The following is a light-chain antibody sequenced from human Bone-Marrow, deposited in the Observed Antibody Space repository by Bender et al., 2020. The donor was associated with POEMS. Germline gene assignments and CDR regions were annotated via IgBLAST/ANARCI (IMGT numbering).Light chain of an antibody. J-gene: IGLJ2*01. Sequence: SYVLTQPPSVSVAPGQTARITCGGNKIGSESVHWYQQRPGQAPVLVVFDDSDRPSGIPQRFSGSNSVNMATLTISRVEAGDEADYYCQVWDSSSDHVVFGGGTKLTVL. CDR1: KIGSES. CDR3: QVWDSSSDHVV. CDR2: DDS. V-gene: IGLV3-21*02.